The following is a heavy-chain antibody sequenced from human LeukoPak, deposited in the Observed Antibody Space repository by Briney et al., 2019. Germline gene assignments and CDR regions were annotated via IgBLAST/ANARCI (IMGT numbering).Heavy chain of an antibody. Sequence: ASVKVSCKASGYTFTGYYMHWVRQAPGQGLEWMGWINPNSGNTGYAQKFQGRVTITRNTSISTAYMELSSLRSEDTAVYYCARRYGEAGYYYYMDVWGKGTTVTVSS. J-gene: IGHJ6*03. V-gene: IGHV1-8*03. D-gene: IGHD4-17*01. CDR3: ARRYGEAGYYYYMDV. CDR1: GYTFTGYY. CDR2: INPNSGNT.